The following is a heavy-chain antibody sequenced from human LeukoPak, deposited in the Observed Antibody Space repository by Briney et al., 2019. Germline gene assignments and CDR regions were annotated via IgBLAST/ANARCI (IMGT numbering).Heavy chain of an antibody. CDR2: INTAGST. D-gene: IGHD2-21*01. CDR1: GLTFSNVW. V-gene: IGHV3-74*01. CDR3: ASFRDTDN. Sequence: GGSLRLSCEVSGLTFSNVWMHWVRQAPRQGLVWVSRINTAGSTVYADPVKGRFTISRDNAKNMVYLQMNSLRAEDTAVYYCASFRDTDNWGRGTMVTVSS. J-gene: IGHJ3*01.